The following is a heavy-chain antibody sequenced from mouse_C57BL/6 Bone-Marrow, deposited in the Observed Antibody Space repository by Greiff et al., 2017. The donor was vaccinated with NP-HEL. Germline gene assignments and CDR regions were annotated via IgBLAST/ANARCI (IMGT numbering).Heavy chain of an antibody. Sequence: QVQLKESGAGLVRPGASVTLSCTASGYTFTDYEMHWVKQTPVHGLEWMGSIDPETGGTAYNQKFKGKAILTADKSSNTAYMELRSLTSEDSAVYYCTSAIYYYGSSSGLAYWGQGTLVTVSS. J-gene: IGHJ3*01. CDR3: TSAIYYYGSSSGLAY. V-gene: IGHV1-15*01. D-gene: IGHD1-1*01. CDR2: IDPETGGT. CDR1: GYTFTDYE.